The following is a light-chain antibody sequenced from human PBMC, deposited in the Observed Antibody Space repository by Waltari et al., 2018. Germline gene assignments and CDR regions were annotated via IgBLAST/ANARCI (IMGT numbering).Light chain of an antibody. Sequence: QLMLTQPPSVSGAPGQRVTISCSGSTSNIGDGYDVHWYQQHPGRAPQLLIYGNTDRPAVFPGRFXXXKSGTSASLAITGLQSDDEAHYYCQSYDXXXGXSTILFGGGTWLT. V-gene: IGLV1-40*01. CDR2: GNT. J-gene: IGLJ3*02. CDR3: QSYDXXXGXSTIL. CDR1: TSNIGDGYD.